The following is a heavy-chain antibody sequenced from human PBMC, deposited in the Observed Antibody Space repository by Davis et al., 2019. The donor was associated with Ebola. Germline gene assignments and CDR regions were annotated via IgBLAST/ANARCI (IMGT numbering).Heavy chain of an antibody. CDR2: IKQDGSEK. V-gene: IGHV3-7*01. CDR1: GFTFSRYW. CDR3: ARVRGTGVWGLDY. Sequence: GESLKIPCAAPGFTFSRYWMSWVRQAPGKGLEWVANIKQDGSEKYYVDSVKGRFTISRDNAKNSLYLQMNSLRAEDTAVYYCARVRGTGVWGLDYWGQGTLVTVSS. J-gene: IGHJ4*02. D-gene: IGHD3/OR15-3a*01.